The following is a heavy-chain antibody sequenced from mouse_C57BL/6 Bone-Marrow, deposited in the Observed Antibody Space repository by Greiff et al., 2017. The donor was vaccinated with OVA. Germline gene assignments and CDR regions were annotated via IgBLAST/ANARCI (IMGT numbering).Heavy chain of an antibody. V-gene: IGHV5-6*01. CDR3: AIDDGYYVLFFDY. CDR1: GFTFSSYG. D-gene: IGHD2-3*01. Sequence: EVMLVESGGDLVKPGGSLKLSCAASGFTFSSYGLSWVRQTPDKRLEWVATISSGGSYTYYPDSVKGRFTISRDNAKNTLYLQMSSLKSEDTAMYYCAIDDGYYVLFFDYWGQGTTLTVSS. J-gene: IGHJ2*01. CDR2: ISSGGSYT.